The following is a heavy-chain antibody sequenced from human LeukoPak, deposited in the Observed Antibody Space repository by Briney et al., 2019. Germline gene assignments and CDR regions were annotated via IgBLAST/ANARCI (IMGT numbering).Heavy chain of an antibody. V-gene: IGHV3-74*01. J-gene: IGHJ5*02. CDR2: INSDGSST. CDR3: ARDFHCSSTSCYLWDSSNWFDL. Sequence: GGSLRLSCAASGFTFSSYWMHWVRQAPGKGLGGVSRINSDGSSTNYADSVKGRFTISRDNAKNTLYLQMNSLRAEDTAVYYCARDFHCSSTSCYLWDSSNWFDLWGQGTLVTVSS. D-gene: IGHD2-2*01. CDR1: GFTFSSYW.